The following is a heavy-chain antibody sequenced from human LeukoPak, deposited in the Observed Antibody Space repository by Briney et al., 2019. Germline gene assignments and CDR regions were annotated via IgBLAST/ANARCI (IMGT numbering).Heavy chain of an antibody. CDR2: ISSSSKYI. Sequence: PGGSLRLSCAASGFIFSSYSMNWVRQAPGKGLEWVSSISSSSKYIYYADSVKGRFTTSRDNAKNSLDLQMNSLRAEDTAVYYCARAMSTFGGVRNYFDSWGQGTLVTVSS. CDR1: GFIFSSYS. J-gene: IGHJ4*02. CDR3: ARAMSTFGGVRNYFDS. D-gene: IGHD3-16*01. V-gene: IGHV3-21*01.